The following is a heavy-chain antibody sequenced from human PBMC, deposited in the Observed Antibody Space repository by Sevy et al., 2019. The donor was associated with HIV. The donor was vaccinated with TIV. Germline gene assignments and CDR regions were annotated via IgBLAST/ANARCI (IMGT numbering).Heavy chain of an antibody. Sequence: GGSLRLSCAASGFSFSTYSMNWVRQAPGKGLEWVSYISSSSSAIQYADSVKGRLTISRDKAKNSLYLQMNSLRDEDTAMYYCARDSRGSGTDFDYWGQGTLVTVSS. V-gene: IGHV3-48*02. J-gene: IGHJ4*02. CDR1: GFSFSTYS. D-gene: IGHD3-10*01. CDR3: ARDSRGSGTDFDY. CDR2: ISSSSSAI.